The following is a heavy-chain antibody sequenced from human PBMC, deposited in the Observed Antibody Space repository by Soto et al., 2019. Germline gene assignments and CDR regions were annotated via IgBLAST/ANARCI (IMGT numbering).Heavy chain of an antibody. CDR3: ARERVYSSSWNDFDY. Sequence: GSLRLSCTASGFTFSSYWMSWVRQAPGKGLEWVANIKQAGSEKYYVDSVKGRFTISRDNAKNSLYLQMNSLRAEDTAVYYCARERVYSSSWNDFDYWGQGTLVTVSS. CDR1: GFTFSSYW. CDR2: IKQAGSEK. D-gene: IGHD6-13*01. J-gene: IGHJ4*02. V-gene: IGHV3-7*01.